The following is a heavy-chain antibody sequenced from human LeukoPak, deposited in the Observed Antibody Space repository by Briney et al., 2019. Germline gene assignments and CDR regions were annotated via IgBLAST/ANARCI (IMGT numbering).Heavy chain of an antibody. J-gene: IGHJ6*02. D-gene: IGHD3-10*01. CDR2: IYYSGST. V-gene: IGHV4-59*01. Sequence: SETLSLTCTVSGGSISSYYWSWIRQPPGKGLEWIGYIYYSGSTNYNPSLKSRVTISVDTSKNQFSLKLSSVTAADTAVYYCARSKGSGHYYGMDVWGQGTTVTVSS. CDR3: ARSKGSGHYYGMDV. CDR1: GGSISSYY.